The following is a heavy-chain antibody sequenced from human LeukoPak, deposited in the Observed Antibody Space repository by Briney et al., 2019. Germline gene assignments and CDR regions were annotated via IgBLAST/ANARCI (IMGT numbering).Heavy chain of an antibody. J-gene: IGHJ4*02. CDR3: ARVTTGGYYNY. CDR1: SGSINSGSYY. V-gene: IGHV4-61*02. Sequence: SDTLSFTCTVASGSINSGSYYWRWIRRPAGIVPEWFGRIYTSGSTNYYPSLKSRVTISLDTSENHFSLKLSSVTAADTAVYYCARVTTGGYYNYWGQGTLVTVSS. D-gene: IGHD3-22*01. CDR2: IYTSGST.